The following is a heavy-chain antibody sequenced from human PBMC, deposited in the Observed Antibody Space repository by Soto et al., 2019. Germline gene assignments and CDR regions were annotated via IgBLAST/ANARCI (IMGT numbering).Heavy chain of an antibody. D-gene: IGHD3-22*01. CDR1: GYTFTSYG. Sequence: ASVKVSCKASGYTFTSYGISWVRQAPGQGLEWMGWINTYNGNTNYAQKLQGRVTMTTDTSTSTAYMELRSLKTEDTAVYYCARDYDSSGYWDYWGQGTLVTSPQ. V-gene: IGHV1-18*01. J-gene: IGHJ4*02. CDR3: ARDYDSSGYWDY. CDR2: INTYNGNT.